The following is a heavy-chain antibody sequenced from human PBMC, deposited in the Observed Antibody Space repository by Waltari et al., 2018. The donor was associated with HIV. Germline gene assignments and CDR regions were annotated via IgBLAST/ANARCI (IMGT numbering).Heavy chain of an antibody. V-gene: IGHV4-34*01. J-gene: IGHJ4*02. Sequence: QVQLQQWGSGLLKPSETLSLTCSVSGGSFTNFYCNWIRQNADEGLQWIAAINHGGDTNVNPSLKSGVSMSSDTSKDEISLNLTSVSVADTALDLCARRGSSASPLTLWGRGARVTVSS. D-gene: IGHD3-10*01. CDR3: ARRGSSASPLTL. CDR2: INHGGDT. CDR1: GGSFTNFY.